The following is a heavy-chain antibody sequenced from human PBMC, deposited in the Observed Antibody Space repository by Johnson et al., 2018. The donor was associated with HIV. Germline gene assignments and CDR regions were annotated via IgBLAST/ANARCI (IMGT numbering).Heavy chain of an antibody. CDR1: GFTFSNAW. CDR3: AREGGDCSSTSCYQDAFDI. J-gene: IGHJ3*02. Sequence: VQLVESGGGLVKPGGSLRLSCAASGFTFSNAWMSWVRQAPGKGLEWVGRIKSKPDGGTTDYAAPVKGRFTISRDNAKNSLYLQMNSLRADDTAVYYCAREGGDCSSTSCYQDAFDIWGQGTMVTVSS. V-gene: IGHV3-15*01. CDR2: IKSKPDGGTT. D-gene: IGHD2-2*01.